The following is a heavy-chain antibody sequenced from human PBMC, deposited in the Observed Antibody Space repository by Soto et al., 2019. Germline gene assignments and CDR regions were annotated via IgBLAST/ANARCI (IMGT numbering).Heavy chain of an antibody. CDR1: GFTFRSYG. V-gene: IGHV3-30*18. J-gene: IGHJ6*02. Sequence: GGSLRLSCAASGFTFRSYGMHWVRQAPGKGLEWVALMSFDGSNKYYADSVRGRFTISSDNSKSTLYLQMDILRPEDTAVYYCAKEFGWELQLSHPYYNSCMDVWGPGTTVTVSS. CDR2: MSFDGSNK. D-gene: IGHD1-1*01. CDR3: AKEFGWELQLSHPYYNSCMDV.